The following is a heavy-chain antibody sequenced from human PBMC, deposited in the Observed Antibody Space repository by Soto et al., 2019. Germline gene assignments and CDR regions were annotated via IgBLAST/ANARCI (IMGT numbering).Heavy chain of an antibody. Sequence: GGSLRLSCAASGFTFDDYAMQWVRQAPGKGLEWVSGISWNSAKIGYADSVKGRFTISRDNANNSLYLQMNSLRGEDTALYYCAKDAGATRYYSDHWGQGTLVTVSS. CDR3: AKDAGATRYYSDH. D-gene: IGHD5-12*01. V-gene: IGHV3-9*01. CDR2: ISWNSAKI. J-gene: IGHJ4*02. CDR1: GFTFDDYA.